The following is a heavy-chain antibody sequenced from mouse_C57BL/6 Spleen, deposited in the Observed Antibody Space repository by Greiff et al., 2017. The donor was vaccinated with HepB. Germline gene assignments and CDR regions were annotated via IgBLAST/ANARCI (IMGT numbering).Heavy chain of an antibody. CDR3: ARRCDYWYFDV. Sequence: VQLQQPGAELVRPGTSVKLSCKASGYTFTSYWMHWVKQRPGQGLEWIGVIDPSDSYTNYNQKFKGKATLTVDTSSSTAYMQLSSLTSEDSAVYYCARRCDYWYFDVWGTGTTVTVSS. V-gene: IGHV1-59*01. J-gene: IGHJ1*03. CDR2: IDPSDSYT. CDR1: GYTFTSYW.